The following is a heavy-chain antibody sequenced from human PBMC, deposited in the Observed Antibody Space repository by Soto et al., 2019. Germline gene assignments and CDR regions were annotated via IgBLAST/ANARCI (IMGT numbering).Heavy chain of an antibody. Sequence: EVQLVESGGCLVQPGGSLRLSCAASGLTASTKPMSWVRQAPGKGLEWVSVIYTGRGTHYADSVKGRFTISRDQSKNTVNLQMNSLRPEGTAVYYCARDGSGHWGQGTLVTVSS. CDR3: ARDGSGH. CDR2: IYTGRGT. CDR1: GLTASTKP. V-gene: IGHV3-66*01. J-gene: IGHJ4*02.